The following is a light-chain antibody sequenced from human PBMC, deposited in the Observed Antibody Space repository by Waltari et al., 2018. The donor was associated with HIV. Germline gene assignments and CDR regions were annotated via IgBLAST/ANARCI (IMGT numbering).Light chain of an antibody. CDR3: QQYHSGPT. CDR2: WAS. J-gene: IGKJ1*01. CDR1: QSVLYSSNNKNY. V-gene: IGKV4-1*01. Sequence: DIVMTQSPDSLAVSLGERATINCKSSQSVLYSSNNKNYVAWYQQKPGQSPKRLVYWASTREFGVPERFSGSGSGTDFTLTISSLQAEDVAVYYCQQYHSGPTFGQGTKVEIK.